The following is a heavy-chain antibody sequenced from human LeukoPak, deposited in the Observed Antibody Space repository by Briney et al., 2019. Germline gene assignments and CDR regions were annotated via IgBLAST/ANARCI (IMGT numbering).Heavy chain of an antibody. CDR1: GFTFRSYW. CDR2: INTDGRSR. D-gene: IGHD3-22*01. V-gene: IGHV3-74*01. Sequence: GGSLRLSCAASGFTFRSYWMHWVRQVPGKGLVWVSRINTDGRSRAYLDSVKGRFTISRDNAENTLYLQMKSLRADDTAVYYCARGKGGGGYSIDDGGQGTLVTAYS. CDR3: ARGKGGGGYSIDD. J-gene: IGHJ4*02.